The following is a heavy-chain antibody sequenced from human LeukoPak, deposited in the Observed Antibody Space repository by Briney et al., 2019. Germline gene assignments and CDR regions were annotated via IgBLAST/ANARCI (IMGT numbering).Heavy chain of an antibody. CDR1: GGSISSYY. Sequence: PSETLSLTCTVSGGSISSYYWSRIRQPPGKGLEWIGYIYYSGSTNYNPSLKSRVTISVDTSKNQFSLKLSSVTAADTAVYYCARMGRIAARPYYYYMDVWGKGTTVTVSS. V-gene: IGHV4-59*01. CDR3: ARMGRIAARPYYYYMDV. J-gene: IGHJ6*03. D-gene: IGHD6-6*01. CDR2: IYYSGST.